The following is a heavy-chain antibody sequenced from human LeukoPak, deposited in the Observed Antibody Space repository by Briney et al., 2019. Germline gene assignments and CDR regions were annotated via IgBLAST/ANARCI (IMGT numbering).Heavy chain of an antibody. CDR3: AKDLAVVVHNAFDI. J-gene: IGHJ3*02. D-gene: IGHD2-2*01. Sequence: SQTLSLTCTVSGGSISSGGYYWSWIRQHPGKGLEWIGYIYYSGSTYYNPSLKSRVTISVDTSKNQFSLKLSSVTAADTAVYYCAKDLAVVVHNAFDIWGQGTMVTVSS. CDR2: IYYSGST. CDR1: GGSISSGGYY. V-gene: IGHV4-31*03.